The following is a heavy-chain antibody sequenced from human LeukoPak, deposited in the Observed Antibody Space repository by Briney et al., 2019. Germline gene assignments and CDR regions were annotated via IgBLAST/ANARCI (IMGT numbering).Heavy chain of an antibody. J-gene: IGHJ4*02. Sequence: ASVKVSCKASGYTFTGYYMHWVRQAPGQGLEWMGWISAYNGNTNYAQKLQGRVTMTTDTSTSTAYMELRSLRSDDTAVYYCAXXLSGYSYGYLYWGQGTLVTVSS. D-gene: IGHD5-18*01. CDR2: ISAYNGNT. V-gene: IGHV1-18*04. CDR3: AXXLSGYSYGYLY. CDR1: GYTFTGYY.